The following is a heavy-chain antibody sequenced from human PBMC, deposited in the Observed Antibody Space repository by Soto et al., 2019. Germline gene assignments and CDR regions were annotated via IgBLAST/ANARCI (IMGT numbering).Heavy chain of an antibody. J-gene: IGHJ6*02. Sequence: PSETLSLTCTVSGGSISSGGYYWSWIRQHPGKGLEWIGYIYYSGSTYYNPSLKSRVTISVDTSKNQFSLKLSSVTAADTAVYYCARAPYEVYSSSWYHGMDVWGQGTTVTVSS. V-gene: IGHV4-31*03. CDR3: ARAPYEVYSSSWYHGMDV. D-gene: IGHD6-13*01. CDR1: GGSISSGGYY. CDR2: IYYSGST.